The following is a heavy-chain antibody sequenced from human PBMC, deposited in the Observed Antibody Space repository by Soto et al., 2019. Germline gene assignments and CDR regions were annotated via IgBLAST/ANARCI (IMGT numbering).Heavy chain of an antibody. V-gene: IGHV3-48*01. J-gene: IGHJ6*03. Sequence: GGSPRLSCAASGFTFSSYSMNWVRQAPGKGLEWVSYISSSSSTIYYADSVKGRFTISRDNAKNSLYPQMNSLRAEDTAVYYCARDSAYSSSYYYYYMDVWGKGTTVTVSS. CDR3: ARDSAYSSSYYYYYMDV. CDR1: GFTFSSYS. CDR2: ISSSSSTI. D-gene: IGHD6-6*01.